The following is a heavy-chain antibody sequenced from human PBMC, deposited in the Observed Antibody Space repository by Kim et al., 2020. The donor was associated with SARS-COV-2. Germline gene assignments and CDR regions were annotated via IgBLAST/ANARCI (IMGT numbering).Heavy chain of an antibody. V-gene: IGHV3-9*01. Sequence: GGSLRLSCAASGFTFDDYAMHWVRQAPGKGLEWVSGISWNSGSIGYADSVKGRFTISRDNAKNSLYLQMNSLRAEDTALYYCAKSARPGRAAAGAIYYYYYGMDVWGQGTTVTVSS. J-gene: IGHJ6*02. D-gene: IGHD6-13*01. CDR3: AKSARPGRAAAGAIYYYYYGMDV. CDR2: ISWNSGSI. CDR1: GFTFDDYA.